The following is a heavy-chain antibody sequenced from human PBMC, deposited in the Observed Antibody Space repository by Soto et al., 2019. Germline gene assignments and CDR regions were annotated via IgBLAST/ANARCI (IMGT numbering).Heavy chain of an antibody. D-gene: IGHD2-15*01. CDR3: AKDGPGYSTAFDY. V-gene: IGHV3-30*18. J-gene: IGHJ4*02. Sequence: GGSLRLSCAASGFTFSSYGMHWVRQAPGKGLEWVAVISYDGSNKYYADSVKGRFTISRDNSKNTLYLQMNSLRAEDTAVYYCAKDGPGYSTAFDYWGQGTLVTVSS. CDR1: GFTFSSYG. CDR2: ISYDGSNK.